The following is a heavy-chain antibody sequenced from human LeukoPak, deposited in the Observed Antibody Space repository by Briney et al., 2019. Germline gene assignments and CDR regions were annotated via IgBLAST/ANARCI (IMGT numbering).Heavy chain of an antibody. Sequence: SVKVSCKASGGTFSSYAISWVRQAPGQGLEWMGRIIPILGIANYAQKFQGRVTNTADKSTSTAYMELSNLRSEDTAVYYCASQLTHYYGMDVWGQGTTVTVSS. CDR3: ASQLTHYYGMDV. CDR2: IIPILGIA. J-gene: IGHJ6*02. V-gene: IGHV1-69*04. CDR1: GGTFSSYA. D-gene: IGHD6-6*01.